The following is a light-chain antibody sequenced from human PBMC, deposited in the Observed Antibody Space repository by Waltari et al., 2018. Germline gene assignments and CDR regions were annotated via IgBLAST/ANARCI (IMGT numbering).Light chain of an antibody. CDR2: EAS. J-gene: IGKJ2*01. V-gene: IGKV3-11*01. CDR3: QHRIDWPHT. Sequence: EIVLTQSPATLSLSTGERATLSCRASQSVSSYLVWYQQKPGQAPRLLIYEASNRATGIPARFSGSGAGTDFTLTISSLEPEDFAVYYCQHRIDWPHTFGQGTKLEIK. CDR1: QSVSSY.